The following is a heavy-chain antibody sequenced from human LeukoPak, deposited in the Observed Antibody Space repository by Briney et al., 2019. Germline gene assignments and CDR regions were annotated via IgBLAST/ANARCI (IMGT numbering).Heavy chain of an antibody. CDR2: IYYSGST. V-gene: IGHV4-39*07. CDR3: ARRLVDDFCFDY. J-gene: IGHJ4*02. Sequence: PSETLSLTCTVSGGSISSYYWSWIRQPPGKGLEWIGSIYYSGSTYYNPSLKSRVTISVDTSKNQFSLKLSSVTAADTAVYYCARRLVDDFCFDYWGQGTLVTVSS. D-gene: IGHD3-3*01. CDR1: GGSISSYY.